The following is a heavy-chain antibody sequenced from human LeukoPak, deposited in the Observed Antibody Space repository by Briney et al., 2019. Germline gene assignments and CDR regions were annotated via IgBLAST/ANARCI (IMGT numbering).Heavy chain of an antibody. V-gene: IGHV4-61*02. J-gene: IGHJ3*02. CDR2: IYTSGST. Sequence: SETLSLTCTVSGGSISSGSYYWSWIRQPAGKGLEWIGRIYTSGSTNYNPSLKSRVTISVDTSKNQFSLKLSSVTAADTAVYYCARGHYDSRLNQMDDAFDIWGQGTMVTVSS. CDR3: ARGHYDSRLNQMDDAFDI. D-gene: IGHD3-22*01. CDR1: GGSISSGSYY.